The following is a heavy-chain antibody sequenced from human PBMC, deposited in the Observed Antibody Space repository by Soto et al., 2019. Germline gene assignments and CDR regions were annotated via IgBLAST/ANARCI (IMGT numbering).Heavy chain of an antibody. CDR1: GGSISSGGYY. J-gene: IGHJ6*02. CDR3: ARDLRGNWNFYGVDV. V-gene: IGHV4-31*03. Sequence: SETLSLTCTVSGGSISSGGYYWSWIRQHPGKGLEWIGYIYYSGSTYYNPSLKSRVTISVDTSKNQFSLKLSSVTAADTAVYYCARDLRGNWNFYGVDVWGQGTTVTVSS. D-gene: IGHD1-1*01. CDR2: IYYSGST.